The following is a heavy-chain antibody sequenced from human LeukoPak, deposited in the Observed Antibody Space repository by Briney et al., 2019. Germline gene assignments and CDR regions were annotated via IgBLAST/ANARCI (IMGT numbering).Heavy chain of an antibody. V-gene: IGHV3-74*01. CDR2: INSDGSST. D-gene: IGHD1-26*01. Sequence: GGSLRLSCAASGFAFSSYWMHWVRQAPGKGLVWVSRINSDGSSTSYADSVKGRFTISRDNAKNTLYLQMNSLRAEDTAVYYCARDPASGSYLEYYFDYWGQGTLVTVSS. J-gene: IGHJ4*02. CDR3: ARDPASGSYLEYYFDY. CDR1: GFAFSSYW.